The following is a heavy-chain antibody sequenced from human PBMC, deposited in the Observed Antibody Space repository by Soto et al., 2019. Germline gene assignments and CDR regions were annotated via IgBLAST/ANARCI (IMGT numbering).Heavy chain of an antibody. CDR1: GYSFTNYW. CDR2: IYPDDSDT. J-gene: IGHJ5*02. V-gene: IGHV5-51*01. D-gene: IGHD3-3*01. Sequence: PGESLKISCKGSGYSFTNYWIGWVRQMPGKGLEWMGMIYPDDSDTKYSPSFQGQVTFSADKSINTAYLQWSSLKASDTAIYYCARLEWLSLAAWFDPCGQGTLVTVSS. CDR3: ARLEWLSLAAWFDP.